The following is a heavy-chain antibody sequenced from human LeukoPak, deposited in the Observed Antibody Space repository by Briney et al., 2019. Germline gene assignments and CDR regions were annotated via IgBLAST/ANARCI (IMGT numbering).Heavy chain of an antibody. CDR1: GYTFTSYG. CDR3: ARVRAYTYYYDSSGYYYDY. CDR2: ISAYNGNT. Sequence: ASVKVSCKASGYTFTSYGISWVRQAPGQGLEWMGWISAYNGNTNYAQKLQGRVTMTTDTSTSTAYMELRSLRSDDTAVYYCARVRAYTYYYDSSGYYYDYWGQGTLVTVSA. V-gene: IGHV1-18*01. D-gene: IGHD3-22*01. J-gene: IGHJ4*02.